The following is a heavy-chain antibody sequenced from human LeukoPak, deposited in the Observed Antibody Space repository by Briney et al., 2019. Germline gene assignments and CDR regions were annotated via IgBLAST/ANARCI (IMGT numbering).Heavy chain of an antibody. J-gene: IGHJ6*03. V-gene: IGHV3-21*01. CDR3: GRLRSGGDCYIDV. D-gene: IGHD2-21*01. CDR2: ISSSSSYI. Sequence: GRSLRLSCAASGFTFSSYSMNWVRQAPGKGLEWVSSISSSSSYIYYADSAKGRFTISRDNAKNSLYLQMNSLRAEDTAVYYCGRLRSGGDCYIDVWGRGTTVTVSS. CDR1: GFTFSSYS.